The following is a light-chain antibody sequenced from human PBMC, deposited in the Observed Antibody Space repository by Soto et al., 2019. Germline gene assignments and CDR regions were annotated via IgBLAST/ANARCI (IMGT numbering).Light chain of an antibody. CDR1: SSNIGNNY. CDR3: GTWDSSLSVVV. Sequence: QSALTQPPSVSAAPGRKVTISCSGSSSNIGNNYVSWYQQLPGTAPKLLIYDNDKRPSGIPDRFSGSKSGTSATLGITGLQTGDEADYYCGTWDSSLSVVVFGGGTKLTVL. CDR2: DND. J-gene: IGLJ2*01. V-gene: IGLV1-51*01.